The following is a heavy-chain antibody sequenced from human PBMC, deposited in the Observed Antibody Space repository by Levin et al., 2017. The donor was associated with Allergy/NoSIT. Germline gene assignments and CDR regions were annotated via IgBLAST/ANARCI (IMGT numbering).Heavy chain of an antibody. Sequence: GASVKVSCKASGYTFTNYGLTWVRQAPGQGLEWMGWIGPNNGDTNYAQTLQGRVTMTTDTSTSTAYMELRSLRSDDTAVYYCARGGPHNWNQGTNYYFDYWGQGTLVTVYS. J-gene: IGHJ4*02. V-gene: IGHV1-18*01. CDR1: GYTFTNYG. D-gene: IGHD1-20*01. CDR3: ARGGPHNWNQGTNYYFDY. CDR2: IGPNNGDT.